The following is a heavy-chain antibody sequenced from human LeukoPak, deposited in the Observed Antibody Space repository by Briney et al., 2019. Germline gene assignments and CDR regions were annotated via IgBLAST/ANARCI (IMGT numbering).Heavy chain of an antibody. D-gene: IGHD6-19*01. CDR2: INNDGSYT. Sequence: GGSLRLSCAASGFTSGSYWMYWVRQAPGKGLVWVSRINNDGSYTTYADSVKGRFTISRDNAKNTLYLQMNSLRAEDTAVYYCTRDLGSSAWYLYFDLWGRGTLVTVSS. V-gene: IGHV3-74*03. CDR1: GFTSGSYW. CDR3: TRDLGSSAWYLYFDL. J-gene: IGHJ2*01.